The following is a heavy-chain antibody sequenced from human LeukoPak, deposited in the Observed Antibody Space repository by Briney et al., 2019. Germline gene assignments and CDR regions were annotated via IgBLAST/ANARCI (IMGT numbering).Heavy chain of an antibody. V-gene: IGHV4-39*07. D-gene: IGHD3-10*01. Sequence: SETLSLTCTVSGGSISSSSYYWGWIRQPPGKGLEWIGSIYYSGSTYYNPSLKSRVTISVDTSKNQFSLKLSSVTAADTAVYYCARDGRWHGSAPGWFDPWGQGTLVTVSS. CDR3: ARDGRWHGSAPGWFDP. J-gene: IGHJ5*02. CDR2: IYYSGST. CDR1: GGSISSSSYY.